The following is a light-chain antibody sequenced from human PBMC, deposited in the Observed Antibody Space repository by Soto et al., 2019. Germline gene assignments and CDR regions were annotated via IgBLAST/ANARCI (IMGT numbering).Light chain of an antibody. V-gene: IGKV1-27*01. CDR2: GAS. CDR1: QGVSNN. CDR3: QKYDSAPPT. J-gene: IGKJ1*01. Sequence: DIQMTQSPSSLSASVGDRVTITCLASQGVSNNLAWYQQKPGKVPKLLIYGASTLQSGVPSRFSGSGSGTDFTLNISSLQPEDVATYYCQKYDSAPPTFGQGTKVEFK.